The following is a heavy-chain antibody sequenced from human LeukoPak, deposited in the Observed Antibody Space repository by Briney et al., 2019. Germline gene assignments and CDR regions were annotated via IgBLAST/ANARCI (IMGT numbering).Heavy chain of an antibody. V-gene: IGHV1-18*04. CDR1: GYAFSSYG. CDR2: ISAYNGNT. CDR3: AIDTPYSSGYYSSDY. Sequence: GASVKVSCKASGYAFSSYGISWVRQAPGQGLEWLGWISAYNGNTNYAQKLQGRVTTTTDTSTNTAYMEMRSLRSDDTAVYYCAIDTPYSSGYYSSDYWGQGTLVTVSS. D-gene: IGHD3-22*01. J-gene: IGHJ4*02.